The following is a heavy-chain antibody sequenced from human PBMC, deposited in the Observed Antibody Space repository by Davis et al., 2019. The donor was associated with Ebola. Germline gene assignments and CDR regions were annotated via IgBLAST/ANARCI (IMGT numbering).Heavy chain of an antibody. J-gene: IGHJ4*02. CDR2: ISSISSYI. D-gene: IGHD6-13*01. CDR1: AFTFSSYS. Sequence: GGSLRLSCAASAFTFSSYSMNWVRQAPGKGLEWVSSISSISSYIYYADSVKGRFTISRDNAKNSMYLQMNSLRAEDTAVYYCARQEALYGSIDNWGQGTLVTVSS. V-gene: IGHV3-21*01. CDR3: ARQEALYGSIDN.